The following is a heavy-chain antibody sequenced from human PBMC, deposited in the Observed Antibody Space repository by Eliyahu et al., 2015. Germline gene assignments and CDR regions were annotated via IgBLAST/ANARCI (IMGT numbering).Heavy chain of an antibody. D-gene: IGHD1-7*01. J-gene: IGHJ3*02. Sequence: QVQLQESGPGLVKPSETLSLTCTVSGGSIXSYYWSWIRQPPGKGLGWSVHTYTPGRTSYNPPLNSRVTISVDTSKNQFSLRLSSVTAADTAVYYCARHITGTTSWNALSHAFDIWGQGTMVTVSS. CDR3: ARHITGTTSWNALSHAFDI. V-gene: IGHV4-4*09. CDR2: TYTPGRT. CDR1: GGSIXSYY.